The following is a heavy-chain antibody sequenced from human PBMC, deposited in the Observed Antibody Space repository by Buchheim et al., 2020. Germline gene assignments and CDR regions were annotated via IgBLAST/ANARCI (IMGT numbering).Heavy chain of an antibody. J-gene: IGHJ6*02. V-gene: IGHV4-30-4*01. CDR1: GGSISSGDYY. D-gene: IGHD3-3*01. Sequence: QVQLQESGPGLVKPSQTLSLTCTVSGGSISSGDYYWSWIRQPPGKGLEWIGYIYYSGSTYYNPSLKSRVTISVDTSKNQFSLKLSSVTAADTAVYYCARDRLFWSGHQESYYYYGMDVWGQGTT. CDR3: ARDRLFWSGHQESYYYYGMDV. CDR2: IYYSGST.